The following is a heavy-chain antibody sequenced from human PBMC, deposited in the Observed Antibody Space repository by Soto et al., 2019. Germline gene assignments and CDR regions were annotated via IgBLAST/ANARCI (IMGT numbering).Heavy chain of an antibody. V-gene: IGHV3-21*01. D-gene: IGHD2-15*01. CDR2: ISSSSSYI. Sequence: GGSLRLSCAASGFTFSSYSMNWVRQAPGKGLEWVSSISSSSSYIYYADSVKGRFTISRDNAKNSLYLQMNSLRAEDTAVYYCARGVEDDAFDIWGQGTMVTVSS. J-gene: IGHJ3*02. CDR3: ARGVEDDAFDI. CDR1: GFTFSSYS.